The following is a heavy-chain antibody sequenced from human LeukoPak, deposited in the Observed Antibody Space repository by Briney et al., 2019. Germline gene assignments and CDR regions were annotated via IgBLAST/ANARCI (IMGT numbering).Heavy chain of an antibody. CDR1: GFTFTNYE. V-gene: IGHV3-48*03. CDR2: VSRSSSTI. D-gene: IGHD1-26*01. J-gene: IGHJ4*02. Sequence: QSGGSLRLSCAASGFTFTNYEMSWVRLAPGKGLEWISCVSRSSSTIYYADSVKGRFTISRDNAKNSLHLQMNSPRAEDTAVYYCARAPSDNYYLFDYWGQGTLVTVSS. CDR3: ARAPSDNYYLFDY.